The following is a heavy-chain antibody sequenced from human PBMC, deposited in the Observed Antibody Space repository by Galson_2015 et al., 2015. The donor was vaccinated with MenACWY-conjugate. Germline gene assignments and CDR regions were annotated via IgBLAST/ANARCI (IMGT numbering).Heavy chain of an antibody. D-gene: IGHD2-21*02. V-gene: IGHV3-74*01. CDR2: MNGDGSII. J-gene: IGHJ4*02. CDR3: VRALNGDADY. Sequence: VRQLPGEGLIWVSRMNGDGSIIDYADSVKGRFTTSRDNAKNMVFLQMDRLRAEDTAVYHCVRALNGDADYWGQGTLVTVSS.